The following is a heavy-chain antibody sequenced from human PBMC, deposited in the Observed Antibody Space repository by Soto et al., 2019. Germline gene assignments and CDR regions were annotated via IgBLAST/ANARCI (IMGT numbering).Heavy chain of an antibody. V-gene: IGHV4-31*11. J-gene: IGHJ4*02. CDR1: GGSISRDTYF. CDR3: ARGGPVSVSPAWQLLGYFDY. CDR2: ISYTGAT. Sequence: SKTLSGTCGVSGGSISRDTYFWTWIRQFPGKGLEWIAYISYTGATYYNPSLKSRVTILADTPKNQFSLKLNSVTSADTAVYYCARGGPVSVSPAWQLLGYFDYWGQGTLVTVSS. D-gene: IGHD2-15*01.